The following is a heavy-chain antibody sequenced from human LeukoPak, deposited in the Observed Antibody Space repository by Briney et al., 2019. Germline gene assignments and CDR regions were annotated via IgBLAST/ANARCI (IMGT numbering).Heavy chain of an antibody. CDR2: VSKSGSS. D-gene: IGHD2-2*01. J-gene: IGHJ4*02. Sequence: PETLSLTCTVSGGSRTTDYWNWIRQPPGKGLEWIGYVSKSGSSSYNPSLKNRVTMSVDTSKNQVSLELRSVTAADTAFYYCAREDCSGSICLFDSWGQGTRVTVSS. CDR1: GGSRTTDY. V-gene: IGHV4-59*01. CDR3: AREDCSGSICLFDS.